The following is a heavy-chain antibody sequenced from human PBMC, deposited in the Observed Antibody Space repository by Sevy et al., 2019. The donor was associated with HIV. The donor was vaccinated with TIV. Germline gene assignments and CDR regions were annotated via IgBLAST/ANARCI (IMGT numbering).Heavy chain of an antibody. J-gene: IGHJ4*02. D-gene: IGHD1-1*01. Sequence: GGSLRLSCTVSGFTFGDYCMSWVRQAPGKGLEWVAFLKSKAHGGTLDYASSVKGRFTISKDDSKNIADLQMNDLRTEDTAIYYCTRWKGAQSKFDYWGQGALVTVSS. V-gene: IGHV3-49*04. CDR1: GFTFGDYC. CDR2: LKSKAHGGTL. CDR3: TRWKGAQSKFDY.